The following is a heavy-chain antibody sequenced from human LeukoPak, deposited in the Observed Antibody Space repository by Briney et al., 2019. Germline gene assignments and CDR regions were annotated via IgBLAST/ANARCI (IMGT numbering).Heavy chain of an antibody. CDR3: ASTIGGRRPEYFQH. CDR1: GGTFSSYA. Sequence: GALVKVSCKASGGTFSSYAISWVRQAPGQGLEWMGGIIPIFGTANYAQKFQGRVTITADESTSTAYMELSSLRSEDTAVYYCASTIGGRRPEYFQHWGQGTLVTVSS. V-gene: IGHV1-69*13. D-gene: IGHD3-10*01. J-gene: IGHJ1*01. CDR2: IIPIFGTA.